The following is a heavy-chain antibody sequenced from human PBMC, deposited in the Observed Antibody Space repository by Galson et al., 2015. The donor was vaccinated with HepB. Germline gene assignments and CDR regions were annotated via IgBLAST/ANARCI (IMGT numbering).Heavy chain of an antibody. V-gene: IGHV3-43*01. CDR1: GFTFDDYT. D-gene: IGHD3-10*01. J-gene: IGHJ5*02. CDR3: AKGVRGVGWRNWFDP. CDR2: ISWDGGST. Sequence: SLRLSCAASGFTFDDYTMHWVRQAPGKGLEWVSLISWDGGSTYYADSVKGRFTISRDNSKNSLYLQMNSLRTEDTALYYCAKGVRGVGWRNWFDPWGQGTLVTVSS.